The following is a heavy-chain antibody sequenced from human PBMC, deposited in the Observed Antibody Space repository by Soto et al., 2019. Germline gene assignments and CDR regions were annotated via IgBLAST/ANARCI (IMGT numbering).Heavy chain of an antibody. Sequence: VQLLESGGGLVQPGGSLRLSCAASGFTFSSYAMSWVRQAPGKGLEWVSAISGSGGSTYYADSVKGRFTISRDNSKNTLYLQMNSLRAEDTAVYYCAKSAHIVLMVYAKYFDYWGQGTLVTVSS. CDR3: AKSAHIVLMVYAKYFDY. D-gene: IGHD2-8*01. V-gene: IGHV3-23*01. J-gene: IGHJ4*02. CDR1: GFTFSSYA. CDR2: ISGSGGST.